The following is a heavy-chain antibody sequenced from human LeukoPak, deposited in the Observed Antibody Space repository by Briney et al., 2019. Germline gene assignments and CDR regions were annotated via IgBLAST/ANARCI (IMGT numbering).Heavy chain of an antibody. Sequence: SVKVSCKASGYTFTSYGINWVRQAPGQGPEWMGGIIPIFGRANYAQKFQGRVMMTTDESTSTAYMELSSLRSEDTAVYYCARVFARSGEISGSYFYYWGQGTLVTVSS. CDR1: GYTFTSYG. V-gene: IGHV1-69*05. J-gene: IGHJ4*02. CDR3: ARVFARSGEISGSYFYY. CDR2: IIPIFGRA. D-gene: IGHD1-26*01.